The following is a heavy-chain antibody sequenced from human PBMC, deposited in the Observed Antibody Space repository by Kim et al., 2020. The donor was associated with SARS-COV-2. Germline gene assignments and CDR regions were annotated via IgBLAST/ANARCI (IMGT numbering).Heavy chain of an antibody. J-gene: IGHJ4*02. D-gene: IGHD1-26*01. Sequence: STNYEDAVKGRFTISRDKSKTTVNVQRKSLRADDTAVYYCAAEVGPTWAYWGQGTLVTLSS. V-gene: IGHV3-23*02. CDR2: ST. CDR3: AAEVGPTWAY.